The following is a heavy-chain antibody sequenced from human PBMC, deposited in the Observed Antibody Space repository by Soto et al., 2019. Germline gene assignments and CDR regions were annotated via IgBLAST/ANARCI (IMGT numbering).Heavy chain of an antibody. V-gene: IGHV3-23*01. J-gene: IGHJ3*02. CDR1: GFTFSTYA. Sequence: GGSLRLSCAASGFTFSTYAMSWVRQAPGKGLEWVSAISGSGAEIFYTDSVRGRFAISRDNSMDTLFLQMSHLKTEDTAVYYCAHPRGYGVFDAYDIWGQGTMVTVSS. CDR3: AHPRGYGVFDAYDI. D-gene: IGHD4-17*01. CDR2: ISGSGAEI.